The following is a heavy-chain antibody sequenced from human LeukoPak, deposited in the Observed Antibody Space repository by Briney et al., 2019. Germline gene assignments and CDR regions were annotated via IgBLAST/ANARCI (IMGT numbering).Heavy chain of an antibody. V-gene: IGHV4-59*01. CDR3: ARGADSSGWYWFDP. Sequence: PSETLSLTCTVSGGSISSYYWSWIRQPPGKGLEWIGYIYYSGSTNYNPSLKSRVTISVDTSKNQFSLKLSSVTAADTAVYYCARGADSSGWYWFDPWGQGTLVTVSS. D-gene: IGHD6-19*01. J-gene: IGHJ5*02. CDR1: GGSISSYY. CDR2: IYYSGST.